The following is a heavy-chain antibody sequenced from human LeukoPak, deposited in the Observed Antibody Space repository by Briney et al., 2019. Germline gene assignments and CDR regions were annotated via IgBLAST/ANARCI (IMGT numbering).Heavy chain of an antibody. CDR2: IRYDGSNK. CDR1: GFIFNTYV. J-gene: IGHJ4*02. V-gene: IGHV3-30*02. Sequence: GGSLRLSCAASGFIFNTYVMHWVRQAPGKGLEWLAFIRYDGSNKNYADSVKGRFTISRDNTKNSLYLQMNSLRAEDTAVYYCAKVPILLLFGGDYWGQGTLVTVSS. CDR3: AKVPILLLFGGDY. D-gene: IGHD3-10*01.